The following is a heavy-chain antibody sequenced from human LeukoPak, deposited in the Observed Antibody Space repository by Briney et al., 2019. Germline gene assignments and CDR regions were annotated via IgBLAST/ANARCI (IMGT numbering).Heavy chain of an antibody. CDR2: IYHSGST. D-gene: IGHD6-6*01. CDR1: GYSISSGYY. V-gene: IGHV4-38-2*02. Sequence: PSETLSLTCTVSGYSISSGYYWGWIRQPPGKGLEWIGSIYHSGSTYYNPSLKSRVTISVDTSKNQFSLKLSSVTAADTAVYYCARDGWGIAARSYYMDVWGKGTTVTVSS. J-gene: IGHJ6*03. CDR3: ARDGWGIAARSYYMDV.